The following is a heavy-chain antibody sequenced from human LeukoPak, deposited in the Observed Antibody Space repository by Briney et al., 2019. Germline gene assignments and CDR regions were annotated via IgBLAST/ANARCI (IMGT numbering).Heavy chain of an antibody. CDR1: GGSISSSSYY. D-gene: IGHD3-22*01. Sequence: SETLSLTCTVSGGSISSSSYYWGWIRQPPGKGLEWIGSIYYSGSTYYNPSLKSRVTISVDTSKNQFSLKLSSVTAADTAVYYCVDSSGYQIDYWGQGTLVTVSS. J-gene: IGHJ4*02. V-gene: IGHV4-39*01. CDR2: IYYSGST. CDR3: VDSSGYQIDY.